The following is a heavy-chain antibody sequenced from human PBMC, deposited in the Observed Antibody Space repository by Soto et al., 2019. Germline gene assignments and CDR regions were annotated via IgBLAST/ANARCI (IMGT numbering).Heavy chain of an antibody. J-gene: IGHJ5*01. D-gene: IGHD2-2*01. CDR2: ISSSTSYV. CDR3: ARDPSEGRVGNWFES. CDR1: VFTFSRYG. Sequence: GGSLRLSCAASVFTFSRYGMNLLRQAPGKGLEWVASISSSTSYVYYADSVKGRFSTSRDNAKNILYLEMYALRTEDTAVYYCARDPSEGRVGNWFESWGQGTMVTVSS. V-gene: IGHV3-21*06.